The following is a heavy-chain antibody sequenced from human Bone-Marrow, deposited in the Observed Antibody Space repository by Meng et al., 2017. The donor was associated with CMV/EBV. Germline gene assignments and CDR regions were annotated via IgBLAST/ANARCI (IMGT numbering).Heavy chain of an antibody. J-gene: IGHJ5*02. CDR3: ATYSYYDFWSGYYGGWYYP. CDR1: GFTFSDYY. CDR2: ISSSGSTI. V-gene: IGHV3-11*04. D-gene: IGHD3-3*01. Sequence: GESLKISCAASGFTFSDYYMSWIRQAPGKGLEWVSYISSSGSTIYYADSVKGRFTISRDNAKNSLYLQMNSLRAEDTAVYYCATYSYYDFWSGYYGGWYYPWDQATLATVSS.